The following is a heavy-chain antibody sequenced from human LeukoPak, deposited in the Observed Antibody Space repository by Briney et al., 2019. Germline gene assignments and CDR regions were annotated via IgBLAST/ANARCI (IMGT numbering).Heavy chain of an antibody. D-gene: IGHD3-10*01. CDR1: GYSFTSYW. J-gene: IGHJ6*02. V-gene: IGHV5-51*01. Sequence: GESLKISCKGSGYSFTSYWIGWVRQMPGKGLEWMGIIYPGDSDTRYSPSFQGQVTISADKSISTAYLQWSSLKASDTAMYYCARGWVRGVIPHPCYYYYYGMDVWGQGTTVTVSS. CDR2: IYPGDSDT. CDR3: ARGWVRGVIPHPCYYYYYGMDV.